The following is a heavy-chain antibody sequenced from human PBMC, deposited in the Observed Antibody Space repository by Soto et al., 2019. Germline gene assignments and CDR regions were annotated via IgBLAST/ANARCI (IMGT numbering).Heavy chain of an antibody. V-gene: IGHV4-59*01. J-gene: IGHJ6*02. D-gene: IGHD6-13*01. CDR2: IYYSGST. Sequence: PSETLSLTCTVSDDSISSYYCSWIRQPQGKGLEWIGYIYYSGSTNYNPSLKSRVTISVDTSKNQFSLKLSSVTAADTAVYYCARQGLGSSWSIYYYYGMDVWGQGTTVTVSS. CDR1: DDSISSYY. CDR3: ARQGLGSSWSIYYYYGMDV.